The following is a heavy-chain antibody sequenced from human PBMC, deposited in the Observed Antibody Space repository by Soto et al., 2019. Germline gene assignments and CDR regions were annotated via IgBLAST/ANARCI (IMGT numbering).Heavy chain of an antibody. CDR3: ARGSYLNYFDY. Sequence: GGSLRLSCEPSGFIFSDYSMNWVRQAPGKGLEWLSYIGSASTTIYTDSIKGRFSISRDNAKNSLYLQVNSLRDEDTAVYYCARGSYLNYFDYWGQGA. CDR1: GFIFSDYS. J-gene: IGHJ4*02. CDR2: IGSASTTI. V-gene: IGHV3-48*02. D-gene: IGHD3-10*01.